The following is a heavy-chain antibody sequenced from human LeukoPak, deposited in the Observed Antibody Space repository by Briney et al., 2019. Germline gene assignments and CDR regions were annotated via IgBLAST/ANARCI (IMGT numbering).Heavy chain of an antibody. CDR2: ISAYNGNT. Sequence: GASVTVSCKASGGTFSSYAISWVRQAPGQGLEWMGWISAYNGNTNYAQKLQGRVTMTTDTSTSTAYMELRSLRSDDTAVYYCARDCLLYYYDSSGPAGRPDDAFDIWGQGTMVTVSS. J-gene: IGHJ3*02. CDR1: GGTFSSYA. D-gene: IGHD3-22*01. V-gene: IGHV1-18*01. CDR3: ARDCLLYYYDSSGPAGRPDDAFDI.